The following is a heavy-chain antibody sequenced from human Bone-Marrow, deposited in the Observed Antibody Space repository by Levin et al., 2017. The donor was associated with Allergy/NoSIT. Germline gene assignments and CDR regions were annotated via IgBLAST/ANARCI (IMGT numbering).Heavy chain of an antibody. J-gene: IGHJ6*03. CDR3: VVVVAAGNMDV. D-gene: IGHD2-15*01. V-gene: IGHV3-30*03. CDR1: GFTFSSYG. Sequence: GGSLRLSCAASGFTFSSYGMHWVRQAPGKGLEWVAVISYDGSNKYYADSVKGRFTISRDNSKNTLYLQMNSLRAEDTAVYYCVVVVAAGNMDVWGKGTTVTVSS. CDR2: ISYDGSNK.